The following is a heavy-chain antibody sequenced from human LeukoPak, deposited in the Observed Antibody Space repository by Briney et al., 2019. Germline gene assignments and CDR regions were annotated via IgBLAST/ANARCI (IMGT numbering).Heavy chain of an antibody. CDR2: IIPIFGTA. CDR3: AAVAGLLEWKYYFDY. V-gene: IGHV1-69*01. J-gene: IGHJ4*02. Sequence: SVKVSCTASGGTFSSYAISWVRQAPGQGLEWMGGIIPIFGTANYAQKFQGRVTITADESTSTAYMELSSLRSEDTAVYYCAAVAGLLEWKYYFDYWGQGTLVTVSS. D-gene: IGHD3-3*01. CDR1: GGTFSSYA.